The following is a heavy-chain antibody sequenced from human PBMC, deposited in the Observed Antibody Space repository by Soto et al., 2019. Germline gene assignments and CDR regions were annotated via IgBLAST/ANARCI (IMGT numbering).Heavy chain of an antibody. V-gene: IGHV4-30-2*01. CDR2: IYHSGST. J-gene: IGHJ5*02. CDR1: GGSISSGGYS. CDR3: ARRGNILTAYCNLWFDP. D-gene: IGHD3-9*01. Sequence: SETLSLTCAVSGGSISSGGYSWSWIRQPPGKGLEWIGYIYHSGSTYYNPSLKSRVTISVDRSKNQISLNLSSVTAADTAVYYCARRGNILTAYCNLWFDPWGQGTLVTVSS.